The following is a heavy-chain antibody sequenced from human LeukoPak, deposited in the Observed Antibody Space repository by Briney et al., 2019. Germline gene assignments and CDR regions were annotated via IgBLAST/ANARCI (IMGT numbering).Heavy chain of an antibody. CDR2: MNPNSGNT. J-gene: IGHJ3*02. V-gene: IGHV1-8*01. Sequence: GASVKVSCTASGYTFTSYDINWVRQATGQGLEWMGWMNPNSGNTGYAQKFQGRVTMTRNTSISTAYMELSSLRSEDTAVYYCARVRIMVRGVIVAFDIWGQGTMVTVSS. CDR1: GYTFTSYD. CDR3: ARVRIMVRGVIVAFDI. D-gene: IGHD3-10*01.